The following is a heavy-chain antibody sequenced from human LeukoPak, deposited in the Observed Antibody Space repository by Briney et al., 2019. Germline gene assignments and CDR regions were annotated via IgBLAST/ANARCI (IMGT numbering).Heavy chain of an antibody. CDR2: IYYSGSS. Sequence: SETLSLTCTVSGGSISSTSYYWGWIRQPPGKGLEWIGNIYYSGSSYYNPSLKSRVTMTTDTSTSTAYMELRSLRSDDTAVYYCAREVVGYYDFWSGYTNAFDIWGQGTMVTVSS. V-gene: IGHV4-39*02. J-gene: IGHJ3*02. CDR3: AREVVGYYDFWSGYTNAFDI. CDR1: GGSISSTSYY. D-gene: IGHD3-3*01.